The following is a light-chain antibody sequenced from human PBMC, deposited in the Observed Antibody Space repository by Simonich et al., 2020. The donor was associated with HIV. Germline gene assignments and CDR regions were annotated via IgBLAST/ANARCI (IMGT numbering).Light chain of an antibody. J-gene: IGKJ2*01. CDR1: QDIINS. Sequence: DIQMTQSPSSLSASVGDRVTITCRASQDIINSLAWYQQKPGQPPNLLIYWASTREFGVPDRFSGSGSGTDFTLTISSLQAEDVAVYYCQQYYDTPYTFGQGTKLEIK. CDR2: WAS. CDR3: QQYYDTPYT. V-gene: IGKV4-1*01.